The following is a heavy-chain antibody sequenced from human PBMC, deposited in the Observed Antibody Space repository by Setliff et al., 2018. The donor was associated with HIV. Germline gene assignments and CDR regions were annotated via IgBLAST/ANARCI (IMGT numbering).Heavy chain of an antibody. CDR1: GFTFDDYA. Sequence: SLKISCAASGFTFDDYARHWVRQAPGKGLEWVSGISWNSGSIGYADSVKGRFTISRDNAKNSLYLQMNSLRAEDTALYYCAKDLNGGYDAFDIWGQGTMVTVSS. V-gene: IGHV3-9*01. J-gene: IGHJ3*02. CDR2: ISWNSGSI. D-gene: IGHD7-27*01. CDR3: AKDLNGGYDAFDI.